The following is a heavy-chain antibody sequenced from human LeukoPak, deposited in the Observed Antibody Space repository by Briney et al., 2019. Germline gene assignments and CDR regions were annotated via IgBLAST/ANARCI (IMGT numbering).Heavy chain of an antibody. V-gene: IGHV3-30*18. CDR3: AKIVVAQSPHDY. CDR1: GFTFSSYG. CDR2: ISYDGSNK. J-gene: IGHJ4*02. Sequence: GGSLRLSCAASGFTFSSYGMHWVRQAPGKGLEWVAVISYDGSNKYYADSVKGRFTISRDNSKNTLYLQMNSLRAEDTAVYYCAKIVVAQSPHDYWGQGTLVTVSS. D-gene: IGHD3-22*01.